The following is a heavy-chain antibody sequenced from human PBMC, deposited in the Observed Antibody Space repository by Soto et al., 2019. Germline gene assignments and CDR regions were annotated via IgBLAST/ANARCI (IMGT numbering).Heavy chain of an antibody. CDR2: IYYSGST. J-gene: IGHJ4*02. CDR1: GGSISSYY. Sequence: SETLSLTCTVSGGSISSYYWSWIRQPPGKGLEWIGYIYYSGSTNYNPSLKSRVTISVDTSKNQFSLKLSSVTAADTAVYYCACIHSYGDPDYWGQGTLVTVSS. D-gene: IGHD4-17*01. CDR3: ACIHSYGDPDY. V-gene: IGHV4-59*08.